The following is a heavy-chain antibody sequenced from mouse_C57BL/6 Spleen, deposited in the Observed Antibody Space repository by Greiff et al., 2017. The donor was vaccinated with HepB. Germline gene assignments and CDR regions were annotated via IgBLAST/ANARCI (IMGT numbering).Heavy chain of an antibody. CDR1: GYTFTSYW. Sequence: QVQLQQPGAELVMPGASVKLSCKASGYTFTSYWMHWVKQRPGQGLEWIGEIDPSDSYTNYNQKFKGKSTLTVDKSSSTAYMQLSSLTSEDSAVYYCARGGWLLWYFGVWGTGTTVTVAS. CDR3: ARGGWLLWYFGV. J-gene: IGHJ1*03. D-gene: IGHD2-3*01. CDR2: IDPSDSYT. V-gene: IGHV1-69*01.